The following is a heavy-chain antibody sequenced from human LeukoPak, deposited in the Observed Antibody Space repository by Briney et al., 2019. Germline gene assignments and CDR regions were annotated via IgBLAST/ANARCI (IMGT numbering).Heavy chain of an antibody. J-gene: IGHJ4*02. CDR2: ISPDGSAE. Sequence: GSLRLSCAASGFAFSSYWMSWVRQAPGKGLELVANISPDGSAEDYVDSVRGRFAISRDNAKRSLYLQMNSLSPEDTAVYYCANQAYSQFDYWGQGTLVSVSS. CDR3: ANQAYSQFDY. CDR1: GFAFSSYW. D-gene: IGHD4-11*01. V-gene: IGHV3-7*01.